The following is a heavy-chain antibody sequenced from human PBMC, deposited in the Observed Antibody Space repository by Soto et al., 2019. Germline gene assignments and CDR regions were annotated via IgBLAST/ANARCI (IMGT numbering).Heavy chain of an antibody. J-gene: IGHJ4*02. CDR2: IHHSGST. CDR1: GGSISSSSFY. CDR3: ARAGGLRATEYYFDY. Sequence: SNPLSLTRTFSGGSISSSSFYWSWIRQPPGKGLEWIGYIHHSGSTNYNPSLKSRLTISVDTSKNQCSLKLSSVTAADTAVYYCARAGGLRATEYYFDYWGQGTLVTVSS. V-gene: IGHV4-61*01. D-gene: IGHD1-26*01.